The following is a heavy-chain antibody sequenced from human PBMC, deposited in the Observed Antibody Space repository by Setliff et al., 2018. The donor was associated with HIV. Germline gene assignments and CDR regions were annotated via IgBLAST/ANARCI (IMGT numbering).Heavy chain of an antibody. V-gene: IGHV3-11*04. Sequence: GESLKISCAASGFTFSDYYMSWIRQAPGKGLVWVSYISSSGSTIYYADSVKGRFTISRDNAKNSLYLQMNSLRAEDTAVYYCARETTSHAFDIWGQGTMVTVSS. CDR1: GFTFSDYY. J-gene: IGHJ3*02. D-gene: IGHD1-7*01. CDR3: ARETTSHAFDI. CDR2: ISSSGSTI.